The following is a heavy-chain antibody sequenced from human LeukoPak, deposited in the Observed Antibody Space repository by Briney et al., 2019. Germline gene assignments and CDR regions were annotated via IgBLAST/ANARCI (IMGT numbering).Heavy chain of an antibody. CDR1: GYTFTSYD. CDR2: MNPNSGNT. J-gene: IGHJ4*02. D-gene: IGHD5-18*01. Sequence: ASVKVSCKASGYTFTSYDINWVRQATGQGLEWMGWMNPNSGNTGYAQKFQGRVTITRNTSISTAYMELSSLRSEDTAVYYCARSGYSYGPLDYWGQGTLVTVSS. V-gene: IGHV1-8*03. CDR3: ARSGYSYGPLDY.